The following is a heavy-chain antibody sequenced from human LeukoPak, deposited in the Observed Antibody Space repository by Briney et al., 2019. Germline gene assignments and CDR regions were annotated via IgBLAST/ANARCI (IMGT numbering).Heavy chain of an antibody. CDR2: ISYDGSDK. V-gene: IGHV3-30*18. D-gene: IGHD3-22*01. J-gene: IGHJ3*02. CDR1: GFTFSTYA. CDR3: AKTAPPQLRRSSSFYVDAFDI. Sequence: SGGSLRLSCAASGFTFSTYAMHWVRQAPGKGLEWVTIISYDGSDKYYADSVKGRFTISRDNSKSTLYLQMNSLRAEDTAVYYCAKTAPPQLRRSSSFYVDAFDIWGQGTMVTVSS.